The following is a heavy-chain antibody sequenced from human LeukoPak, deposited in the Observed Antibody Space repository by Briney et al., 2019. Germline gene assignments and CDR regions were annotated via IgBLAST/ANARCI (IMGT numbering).Heavy chain of an antibody. CDR3: ARSRGSWSGDAFDI. D-gene: IGHD6-13*01. CDR2: IIPIFGTA. V-gene: IGHV1-69*05. CDR1: GYTFTSYY. J-gene: IGHJ3*02. Sequence: ASVKVSCKTSGYTFTSYYMHWVRQAPGQGLEWMGGIIPIFGTANYAQKFQGRVTITTDESTSTAYMELSSLRSEDTAVYYCARSRGSWSGDAFDIWGQGTMVTVSS.